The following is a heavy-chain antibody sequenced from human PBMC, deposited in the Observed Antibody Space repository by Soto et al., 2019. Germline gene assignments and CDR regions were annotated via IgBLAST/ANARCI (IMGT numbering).Heavy chain of an antibody. D-gene: IGHD2-2*01. CDR2: VSGTGAVT. J-gene: IGHJ4*02. Sequence: EVQLLDSGGGLAQPGGSLRLSCAASGFTFGNYAMNWVRQAPGKGLEGVSTVSGTGAVTYYADSVKGRFTISRDNSRSTRYQQMSNLGAEATAIDFAAKVPARLKPLAYWGQGTLVTVSS. V-gene: IGHV3-23*01. CDR1: GFTFGNYA. CDR3: AKVPARLKPLAY.